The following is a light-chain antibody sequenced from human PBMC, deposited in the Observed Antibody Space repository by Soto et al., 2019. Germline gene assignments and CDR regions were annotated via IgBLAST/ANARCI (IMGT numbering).Light chain of an antibody. CDR1: QSITNY. J-gene: IGKJ1*01. CDR2: GAS. Sequence: DLQMTQSPSSLSASVGDRVTITCRASQSITNYLNWYQQKPGKAPKLLFSGASKLQSGVPSGFSGGGFGTDFTLTISSLQPEDFATYFCQQTFLSPPTFGQGTKVEFK. CDR3: QQTFLSPPT. V-gene: IGKV1-39*01.